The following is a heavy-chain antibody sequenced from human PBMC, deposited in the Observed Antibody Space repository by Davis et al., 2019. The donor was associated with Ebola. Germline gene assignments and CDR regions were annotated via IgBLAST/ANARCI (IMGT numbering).Heavy chain of an antibody. Sequence: GGSLRLSCAASGLTFSSYAMPWFRQAPGKGLEWVSALSGSGDTTYYADPVKGRFTISRDNAKNSLYLQMNSLRDEDTAVYYCASLGGYYFDYWGQGTLVTVSS. J-gene: IGHJ4*02. CDR2: LSGSGDTT. CDR1: GLTFSSYA. CDR3: ASLGGYYFDY. D-gene: IGHD3-16*01. V-gene: IGHV3-23*01.